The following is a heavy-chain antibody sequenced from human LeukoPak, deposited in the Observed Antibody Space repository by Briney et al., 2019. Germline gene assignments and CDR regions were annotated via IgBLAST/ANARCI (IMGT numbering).Heavy chain of an antibody. CDR3: ARGPGYSSGWYVLSVDY. J-gene: IGHJ4*02. Sequence: GGSLRLSCAASGFIFRSNWMHWVRQAPGKGLEWVAVISYDGSIKYYADSVKGRFTTSRDNSKNMLYLQMNSLSAEDTAVYYCARGPGYSSGWYVLSVDYWGQGTLVTVSS. CDR2: ISYDGSIK. CDR1: GFIFRSNW. V-gene: IGHV3-30*19. D-gene: IGHD6-19*01.